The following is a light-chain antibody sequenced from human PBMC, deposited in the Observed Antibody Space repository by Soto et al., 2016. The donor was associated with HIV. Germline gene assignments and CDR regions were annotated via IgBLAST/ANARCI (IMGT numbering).Light chain of an antibody. CDR2: DDR. J-gene: IGLJ2*01. CDR1: NIGAKN. Sequence: SYVLTQPPSVSVAPGKTARITCGGDNIGAKNVHWYQQKPGQAPVLVVYDDRDRPSGIPERFSGSKSGSTATLTISRVEAGDEADYYCQVWDSSSDLLVVFGGGTKLTVL. V-gene: IGLV3-21*03. CDR3: QVWDSSSDLLVV.